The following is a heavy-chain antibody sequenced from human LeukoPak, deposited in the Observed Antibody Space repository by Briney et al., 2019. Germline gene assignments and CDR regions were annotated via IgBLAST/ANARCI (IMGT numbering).Heavy chain of an antibody. Sequence: GGSLRLSCAASGFTFGNYGMHWVRQAPGKGLEWVAAIWYDGSNKYYADSVKGRFTISRDNSKDTVYLQMNSLRAEDTAVYYCARDLGESYFDYWGQGTLVTVSS. CDR1: GFTFGNYG. CDR2: IWYDGSNK. CDR3: ARDLGESYFDY. V-gene: IGHV3-33*01. J-gene: IGHJ4*02.